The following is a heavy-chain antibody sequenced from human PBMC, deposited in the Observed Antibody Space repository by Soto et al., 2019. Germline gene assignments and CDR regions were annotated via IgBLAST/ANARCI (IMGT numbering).Heavy chain of an antibody. Sequence: GASVKVSCRASGGTFSSYAISWVRQAPGQGLEWMGGIIPIFGTANYAQKFQGRVTITADESTSTAYMELSSLRSEDTAVYYCARAAYCGGDCYHYYFDYWGQGTLVTVS. V-gene: IGHV1-69*13. D-gene: IGHD2-21*02. CDR3: ARAAYCGGDCYHYYFDY. J-gene: IGHJ4*02. CDR1: GGTFSSYA. CDR2: IIPIFGTA.